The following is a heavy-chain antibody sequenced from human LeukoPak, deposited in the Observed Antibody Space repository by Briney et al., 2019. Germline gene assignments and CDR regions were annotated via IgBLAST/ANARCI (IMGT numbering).Heavy chain of an antibody. CDR1: GFTFSSYW. V-gene: IGHV3-7*03. Sequence: TGGSLRLSCAASGFTFSSYWMSWVRQAPGKGLEWVANIKQDGSEKYYVDSVKGRFTISRDNAKNSLYLQMNSLRAEDTAVYYCARVVGYFDWLFREYYFDYWGQGTLATVSS. J-gene: IGHJ4*02. D-gene: IGHD3-9*01. CDR3: ARVVGYFDWLFREYYFDY. CDR2: IKQDGSEK.